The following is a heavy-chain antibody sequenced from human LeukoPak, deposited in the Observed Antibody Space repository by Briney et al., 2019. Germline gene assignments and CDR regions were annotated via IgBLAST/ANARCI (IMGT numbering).Heavy chain of an antibody. CDR2: IYYSGST. CDR3: ARDWATINYYYGMDV. J-gene: IGHJ6*02. V-gene: IGHV4-61*01. D-gene: IGHD5-12*01. CDR1: GGSVSSGSYY. Sequence: SETLSLTCTVSGGSVSSGSYYWSWIRQPPRKGLEWIGYIYYSGSTNYNPSLKSRVTISVDTSKNQFSLKLSSVTAADTAVYYCARDWATINYYYGMDVWGQGTTVTVSS.